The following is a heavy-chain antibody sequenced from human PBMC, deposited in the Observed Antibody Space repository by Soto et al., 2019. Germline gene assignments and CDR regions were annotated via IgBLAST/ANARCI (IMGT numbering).Heavy chain of an antibody. J-gene: IGHJ4*02. CDR2: INHSGST. D-gene: IGHD3-10*02. Sequence: SETLSLTCAVYGGSFSGYYWSWIRQPPGKGLEWIGEINHSGSTNYNPSLKSRVTISVDTSKNQFSLKLSSVTAADTAVYYCARSSVGGRRYVGLGYWGLGTLVTSPQ. CDR1: GGSFSGYY. V-gene: IGHV4-34*01. CDR3: ARSSVGGRRYVGLGY.